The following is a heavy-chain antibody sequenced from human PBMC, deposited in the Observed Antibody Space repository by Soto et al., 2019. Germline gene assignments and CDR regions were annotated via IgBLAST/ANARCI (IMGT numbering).Heavy chain of an antibody. D-gene: IGHD2-8*01. CDR3: AREAAYCPNGACSRYYCMDV. J-gene: IGHJ6*03. CDR1: GGSFSGYY. Sequence: SETLSLTCAVYGGSFSGYYWSWIRQPPGKGLEWIGEINHSGSTNYNPSLESRVTISVDTSKNQFSLKLSSVTAADTAVYYCAREAAYCPNGACSRYYCMDVWGKGTTVTVSS. V-gene: IGHV4-34*01. CDR2: INHSGST.